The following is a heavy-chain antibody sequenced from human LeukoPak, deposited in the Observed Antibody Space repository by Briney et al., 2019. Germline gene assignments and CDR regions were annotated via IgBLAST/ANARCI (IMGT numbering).Heavy chain of an antibody. V-gene: IGHV3-48*03. D-gene: IGHD3-16*01. CDR1: GFTFSSYE. CDR2: ISSSGSTI. Sequence: GGSLRLSCAVSGFTFSSYEMNWVRQAPGKGLEWVSYISSSGSTIYYADSVKGRFTISRDNAKKSLYLQMNSLRAEDTAVYYCARARLTDYVWGRRTLDIWGQGTMVTISS. CDR3: ARARLTDYVWGRRTLDI. J-gene: IGHJ3*02.